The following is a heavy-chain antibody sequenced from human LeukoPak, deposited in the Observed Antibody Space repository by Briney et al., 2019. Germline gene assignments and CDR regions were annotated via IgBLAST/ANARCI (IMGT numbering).Heavy chain of an antibody. CDR2: ISSSNSYI. CDR3: ARGNDYYDSSGYYY. D-gene: IGHD3-22*01. CDR1: GFTFSHYS. Sequence: PGGSLRLSCAASGFTFSHYSMNWVRQAPGKGLEWVSFISSSNSYIYYADSMKGRFTISRDNAKNSLYLQMNSLRAEDTAVYYCARGNDYYDSSGYYYWGQGTLVTVSS. V-gene: IGHV3-21*01. J-gene: IGHJ4*02.